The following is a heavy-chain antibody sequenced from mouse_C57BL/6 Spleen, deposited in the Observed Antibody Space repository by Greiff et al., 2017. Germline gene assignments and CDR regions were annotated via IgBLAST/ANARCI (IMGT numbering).Heavy chain of an antibody. J-gene: IGHJ1*03. CDR3: ARQALYYGSSPWYFDV. D-gene: IGHD1-1*01. V-gene: IGHV5-6*01. CDR2: LSSGGSYT. Sequence: DVHLVESGGDLVKPGGSLKLSCAASGFTFSSYGMSWVRQTPDKRLEWVPTLSSGGSYTYYPDSVKGRFPISRDNAKNTLYLQMSSLKSEDTAMYYCARQALYYGSSPWYFDVWGTGTTVTVTS. CDR1: GFTFSSYG.